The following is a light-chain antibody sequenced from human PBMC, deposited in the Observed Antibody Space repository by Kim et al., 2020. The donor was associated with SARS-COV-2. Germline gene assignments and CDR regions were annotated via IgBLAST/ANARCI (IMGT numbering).Light chain of an antibody. V-gene: IGLV3-1*01. CDR2: QDS. Sequence: SYELTQPPSVSVSPGKTASITCSGDKLGDKYACWYQQKPGQSPVLVIYQDSKRPSGIPERFSGSNSGNTATLTISGTQAVDEADYYCQAWDSSTVVFGGGTQVTVL. CDR1: KLGDKY. CDR3: QAWDSSTVV. J-gene: IGLJ2*01.